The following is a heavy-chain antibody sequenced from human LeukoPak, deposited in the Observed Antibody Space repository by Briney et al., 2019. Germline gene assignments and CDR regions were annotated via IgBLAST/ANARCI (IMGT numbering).Heavy chain of an antibody. CDR3: ARGPRVGAIAYYYGMDV. CDR1: GFTFSSYG. Sequence: GGSLRLSCAASGFTFSSYGMHWVRQAPGKGLEWVAVIWYDGSNKYYADSVKGRFTISRDNSKNTLYLQMNSLRAEDTAVYYCARGPRVGAIAYYYGMDVWGQGTTVTVSS. D-gene: IGHD1-26*01. CDR2: IWYDGSNK. V-gene: IGHV3-33*01. J-gene: IGHJ6*02.